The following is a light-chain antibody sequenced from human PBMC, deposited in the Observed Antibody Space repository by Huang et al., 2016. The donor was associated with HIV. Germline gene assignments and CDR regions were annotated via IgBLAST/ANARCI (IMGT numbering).Light chain of an antibody. CDR3: QQHNTWPRT. CDR1: QRVGSN. Sequence: EIVMTQSPATLSVSPGERATLSCRASQRVGSNLAWYQQRRGQAPRLLIYAASTRASGTPARCSGSGSETEFTLTVSSLQSEDFAVYYCQQHNTWPRTFGQGTRV. V-gene: IGKV3-15*01. J-gene: IGKJ1*01. CDR2: AAS.